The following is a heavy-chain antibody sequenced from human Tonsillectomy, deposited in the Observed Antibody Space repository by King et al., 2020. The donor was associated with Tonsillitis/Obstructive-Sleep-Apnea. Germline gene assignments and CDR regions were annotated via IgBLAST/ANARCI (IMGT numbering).Heavy chain of an antibody. CDR1: GYTFTSYG. CDR2: ISAYNGNT. V-gene: IGHV1-18*01. Sequence: VQLVESGAEVKKPGASVKVSCKASGYTFTSYGISWVRQAPGQGLEWMGWISAYNGNTNYAQKVQGRVTMTTDTSTSTAYMELRSLRSDDTAVYFCARLTPYCSSTSCYMDYYYYYMDVWGKGTTVTVSS. J-gene: IGHJ6*03. CDR3: ARLTPYCSSTSCYMDYYYYYMDV. D-gene: IGHD2-2*02.